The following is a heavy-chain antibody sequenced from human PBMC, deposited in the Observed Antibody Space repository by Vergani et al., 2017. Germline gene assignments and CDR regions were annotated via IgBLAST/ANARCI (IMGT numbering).Heavy chain of an antibody. Sequence: QVQLVESGGGVVQLGGSLRHPCAAPVFTFSSYVMHWVRQAPGKGLEWVAFIRYDGSNKYYADSVKGRFTISRDNSKNTLYLQMNSLRAEDTAVYYCARVGVHWGQGTLVTVS. CDR3: ARVGVH. J-gene: IGHJ4*02. V-gene: IGHV3-30*02. CDR2: IRYDGSNK. CDR1: VFTFSSYV.